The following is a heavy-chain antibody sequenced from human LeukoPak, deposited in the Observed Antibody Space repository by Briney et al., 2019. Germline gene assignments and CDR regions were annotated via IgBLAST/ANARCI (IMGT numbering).Heavy chain of an antibody. Sequence: GGSLRLSCAASGFTFSSYAMSWVRQAPGKGLEWVSAISGSGGSTYCADSVKGRFTISRDNSKNTLYLQMNSLRAEDTAVYYCAKDNYCSGGSCYGAFDYWGQGTLVTVSS. CDR3: AKDNYCSGGSCYGAFDY. D-gene: IGHD2-15*01. CDR1: GFTFSSYA. CDR2: ISGSGGST. J-gene: IGHJ4*02. V-gene: IGHV3-23*01.